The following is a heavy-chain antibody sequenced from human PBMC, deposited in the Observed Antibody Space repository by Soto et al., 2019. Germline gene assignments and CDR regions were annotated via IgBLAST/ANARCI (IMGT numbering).Heavy chain of an antibody. CDR3: ARDAPTAAGHFDY. CDR2: IYYSGST. V-gene: IGHV4-59*01. D-gene: IGHD6-13*01. J-gene: IGHJ4*02. CDR1: GGSISSYY. Sequence: ETLSLTCTVSGGSISSYYWSWIRQPPGKGLEWIGYIYYSGSTNYNPSLKSRVTISVDTSKNQFSLKLSSVTAADTAVYYCARDAPTAAGHFDYWGQGTLVTVSS.